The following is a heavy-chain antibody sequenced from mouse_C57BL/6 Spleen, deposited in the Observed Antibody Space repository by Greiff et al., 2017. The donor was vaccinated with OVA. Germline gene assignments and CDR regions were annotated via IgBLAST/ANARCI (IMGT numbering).Heavy chain of an antibody. V-gene: IGHV1-82*01. Sequence: QVQLKQSGPELVKPGASVKISCKASGYAFSSSWMNWVKQRPGQGLEWIGRIYPGDGDTNYNGKFKGKATLTADKSSSTAYMQLSSLTSEDSAVYFCTIGDAMDYWGQGTSVTVSS. CDR2: IYPGDGDT. D-gene: IGHD2-14*01. J-gene: IGHJ4*01. CDR1: GYAFSSSW. CDR3: TIGDAMDY.